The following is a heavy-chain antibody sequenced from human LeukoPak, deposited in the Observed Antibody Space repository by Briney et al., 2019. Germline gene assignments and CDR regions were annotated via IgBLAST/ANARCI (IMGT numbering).Heavy chain of an antibody. Sequence: GASVKVSCKASGYTFTSYDINWVRQATGQGLEWMGYMNPNSGNTGYAQKFQGRVTITTNTSTSTAYMELSNLRSDDTAVYYCARERSDYWGQGTLVTVSS. J-gene: IGHJ4*02. CDR3: ARERSDY. CDR2: MNPNSGNT. V-gene: IGHV1-8*03. CDR1: GYTFTSYD.